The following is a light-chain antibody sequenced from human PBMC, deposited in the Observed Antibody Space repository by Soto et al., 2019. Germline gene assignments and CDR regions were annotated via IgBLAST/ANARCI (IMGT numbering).Light chain of an antibody. CDR2: GAS. J-gene: IGKJ5*01. Sequence: EIVLTQSPGTLSLSPGERATLSCRASQSVSSSYLAWYQQKPGQAPRLLIYGASSRATGIPDRFSGSGSGTDFTLTISRLEPEDFAVYYCQQYCSSLLAFGQGTRLEIK. CDR3: QQYCSSLLA. CDR1: QSVSSSY. V-gene: IGKV3-20*01.